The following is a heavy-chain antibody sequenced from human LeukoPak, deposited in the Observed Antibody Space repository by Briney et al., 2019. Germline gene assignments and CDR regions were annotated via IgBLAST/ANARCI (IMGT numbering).Heavy chain of an antibody. D-gene: IGHD3-16*01. J-gene: IGHJ4*02. V-gene: IGHV1-2*02. CDR3: ARGGFSDY. Sequence: ASVKVSCKTSGYTFTAYNIHWMRQAPGQGVAWMGWINPDTGGTNYAQKFQGRVTMTRDTSISTVYMELRRLTFDDTAVYYCARGGFSDYWGQGTLVTVSS. CDR2: INPDTGGT. CDR1: GYTFTAYN.